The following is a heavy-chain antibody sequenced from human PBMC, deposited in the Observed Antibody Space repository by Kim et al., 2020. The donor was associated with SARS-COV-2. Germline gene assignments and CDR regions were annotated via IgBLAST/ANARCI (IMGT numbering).Heavy chain of an antibody. Sequence: SETLSLTCTVSGGSISSGGYYWSWIRQHPGKGLEWIGYIYYSGSTYYNPSLKSRVTISVDTSKNQFSLKLSSVTAADTAVYYCARAMVQGVLFDYWGQGTLVTVSS. CDR1: GGSISSGGYY. CDR2: IYYSGST. D-gene: IGHD3-10*01. CDR3: ARAMVQGVLFDY. V-gene: IGHV4-31*03. J-gene: IGHJ4*02.